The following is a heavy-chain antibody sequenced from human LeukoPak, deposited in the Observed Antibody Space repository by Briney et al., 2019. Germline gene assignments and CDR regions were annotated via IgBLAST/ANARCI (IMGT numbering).Heavy chain of an antibody. CDR1: GYTFTSYG. V-gene: IGHV1-18*01. J-gene: IGHJ6*02. Sequence: ASVKVSCKASGYTFTSYGISWVRQAPGQGLEWMGWISAYNGNTNYAQKLQGRVTMTTDTSTSTAYMELRSLRSDDTAVYYCARGISSSGQNETCYYYGMDVWGQGTTVTVSS. CDR2: ISAYNGNT. CDR3: ARGISSSGQNETCYYYGMDV. D-gene: IGHD3-22*01.